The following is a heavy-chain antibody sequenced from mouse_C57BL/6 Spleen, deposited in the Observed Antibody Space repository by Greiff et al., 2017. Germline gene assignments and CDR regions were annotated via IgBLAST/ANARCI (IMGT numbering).Heavy chain of an antibody. V-gene: IGHV3-6*01. D-gene: IGHD2-4*01. J-gene: IGHJ2*01. CDR1: GYSITSGYY. CDR3: AGGDYGEFDY. CDR2: ISYDGSN. Sequence: DVQLQESGPGLVKPSQSLSLTCSVTGYSITSGYYWNWIRQFPGNKLEWMGYISYDGSNNYNPYLKNRISITRDTSKNQFFLKLNSVTTEDTATYYCAGGDYGEFDYWGQGTTLTVSS.